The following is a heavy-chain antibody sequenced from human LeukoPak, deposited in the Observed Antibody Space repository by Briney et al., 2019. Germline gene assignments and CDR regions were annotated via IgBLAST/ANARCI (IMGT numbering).Heavy chain of an antibody. J-gene: IGHJ4*02. CDR3: ARDRVFFRRGADGTDY. CDR1: GYTFTSYG. D-gene: IGHD1-26*01. CDR2: ISAYNGNT. Sequence: ASVKVSCKASGYTFTSYGISWVRQAPGQGLEWMGWISAYNGNTNYAQKLQGRVTMTTDTSTSTAYMELRSLRSDDTAVYYCARDRVFFRRGADGTDYWGQGTLVTVSS. V-gene: IGHV1-18*01.